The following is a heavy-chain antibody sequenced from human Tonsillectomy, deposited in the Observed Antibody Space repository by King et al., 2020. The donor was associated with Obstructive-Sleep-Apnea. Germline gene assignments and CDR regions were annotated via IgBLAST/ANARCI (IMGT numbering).Heavy chain of an antibody. CDR2: ISYDGSNK. J-gene: IGHJ4*02. Sequence: VQLVESGGGVVQPGRSLRLSCAASGFTFSSYAMHWVRQDPGKGLEWVAVISYDGSNKYYADSVKGRFTISRDNSKNTLYLQMNSLRAEDTAVYYCARAAAAALPYFDYWGQGTLVTVSS. D-gene: IGHD6-13*01. V-gene: IGHV3-30*04. CDR1: GFTFSSYA. CDR3: ARAAAAALPYFDY.